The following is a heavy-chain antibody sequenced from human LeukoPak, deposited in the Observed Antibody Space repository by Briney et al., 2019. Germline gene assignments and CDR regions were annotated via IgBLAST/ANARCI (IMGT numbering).Heavy chain of an antibody. CDR2: FDPEKAET. J-gene: IGHJ6*03. CDR3: ARDSGAYCGGDCYSDYYYYMDV. V-gene: IGHV1-24*01. CDR1: GSSLMFLS. D-gene: IGHD2-21*02. Sequence: ASVKVSCKVSGSSLMFLSMHWVRQAPGKGLEWMGGFDPEKAETMYAQQFQGRVTMTEDTSTDTGYLEVSSLRSEDTAVYYCARDSGAYCGGDCYSDYYYYMDVWGKGTTVTVSS.